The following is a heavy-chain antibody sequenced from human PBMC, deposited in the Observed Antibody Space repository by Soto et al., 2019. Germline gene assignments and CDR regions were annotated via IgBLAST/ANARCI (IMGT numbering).Heavy chain of an antibody. CDR2: IIPIFGTA. Sequence: SVKVSCKASGGTFSSYAISWVRQAPGQGLEWMGGIIPIFGTANYAQKFQGRVTITADESTSTAYMELSSLRSDDTAVYYCAMSYSASHSLDYCGQGTLVTVSS. CDR3: AMSYSASHSLDY. J-gene: IGHJ4*02. D-gene: IGHD1-26*01. V-gene: IGHV1-69*13. CDR1: GGTFSSYA.